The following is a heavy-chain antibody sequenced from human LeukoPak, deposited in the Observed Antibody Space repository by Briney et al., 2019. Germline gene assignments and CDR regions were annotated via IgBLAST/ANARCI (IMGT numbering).Heavy chain of an antibody. Sequence: ASVKVSCKASGYTFTGYYMHWVRQAPGQGLEWMGWINPNSGGTNYAQKFQGRVTMTRDTSINTAHMELTRLTSDDTATYYCARSSSSSWYSGLSFDYWGQGTLVTVSS. CDR1: GYTFTGYY. J-gene: IGHJ4*02. V-gene: IGHV1-2*02. CDR2: INPNSGGT. CDR3: ARSSSSSWYSGLSFDY. D-gene: IGHD6-13*01.